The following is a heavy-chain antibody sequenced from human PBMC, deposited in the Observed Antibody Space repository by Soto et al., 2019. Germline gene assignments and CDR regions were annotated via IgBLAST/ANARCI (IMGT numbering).Heavy chain of an antibody. D-gene: IGHD4-17*01. J-gene: IGHJ4*02. CDR3: ARDPYGDYVYDY. CDR1: GFTFSSYS. V-gene: IGHV3-21*01. Sequence: EVQLVESGGGLVKPGGSLRLSCAASGFTFSSYSMNWVRQAPGKGLEWVSSISSSSSYIYYADSVKGRFTISRDNAKNSLYQQMNSLRAEDTAVYYCARDPYGDYVYDYWGQGTLVTVSS. CDR2: ISSSSSYI.